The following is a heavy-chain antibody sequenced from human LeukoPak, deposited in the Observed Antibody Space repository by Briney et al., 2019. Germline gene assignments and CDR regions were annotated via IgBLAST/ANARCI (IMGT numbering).Heavy chain of an antibody. CDR1: GFTVSSNY. CDR3: TKAKVSSLTYFDWFPWN. V-gene: IGHV3-23*01. Sequence: GGSLRLSCAALGFTVSSNYMSWVRQAPGKGLEWVAVISGGGSTTIYADSVKGRFTISRDDSKKTLYLQMNSLRAEDTAVYYCTKAKVSSLTYFDWFPWNWGQGSLVTVSS. J-gene: IGHJ4*02. D-gene: IGHD3-9*01. CDR2: ISGGGSTT.